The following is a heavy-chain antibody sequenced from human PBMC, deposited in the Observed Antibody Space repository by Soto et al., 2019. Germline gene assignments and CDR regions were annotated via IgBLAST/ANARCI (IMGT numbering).Heavy chain of an antibody. CDR3: ARVLYYGSGSYSPYGMDV. CDR2: VSPPFRTS. J-gene: IGHJ6*04. CDR1: GVSFNNNG. D-gene: IGHD3-10*01. V-gene: IGHV1-69*01. Sequence: QVQLVQSGAEVKKPGASVKVSCKTSGVSFNNNGIGWVRQAPGHGLEWMGGVSPPFRTSNYARKFQGRISITADASTGTVNMELSSLTSEDTAQYYCARVLYYGSGSYSPYGMDVWGKGTKVTVSS.